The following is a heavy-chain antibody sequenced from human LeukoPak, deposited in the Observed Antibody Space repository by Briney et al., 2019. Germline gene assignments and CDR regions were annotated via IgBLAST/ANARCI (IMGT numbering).Heavy chain of an antibody. Sequence: SETLSLTCAVSGSSVTSTNWWTWVRQPPGKGLEWIGEVHLDGRTNYNPSLTGRLTMSVDLYENHISLKLTSVTAADTAVYYCAREGGFYRPLDYSGQGTLVTVSS. D-gene: IGHD3-3*01. J-gene: IGHJ4*02. CDR3: AREGGFYRPLDY. CDR2: VHLDGRT. V-gene: IGHV4-4*02. CDR1: GSSVTSTNW.